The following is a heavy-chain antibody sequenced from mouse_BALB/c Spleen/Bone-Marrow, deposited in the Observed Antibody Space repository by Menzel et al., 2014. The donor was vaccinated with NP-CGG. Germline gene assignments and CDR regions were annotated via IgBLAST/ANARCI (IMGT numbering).Heavy chain of an antibody. CDR2: IYPGDGDT. Sequence: VQVEQSGPELVKPGASVKISCKASGYAFSCSWMNWVKQRPGQGLEWLGRIYPGDGDTYYNGKFNGKTTRTADKSTRTAYMQLNTLTSVGAAVDFFASQPHLYAMDYWGQGTSVTVSS. CDR1: GYAFSCSW. CDR3: ASQPHLYAMDY. V-gene: IGHV1-82*01. J-gene: IGHJ4*01.